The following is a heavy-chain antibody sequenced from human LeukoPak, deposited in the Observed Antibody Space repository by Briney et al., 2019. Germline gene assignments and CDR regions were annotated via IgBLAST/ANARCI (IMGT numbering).Heavy chain of an antibody. J-gene: IGHJ4*02. Sequence: PVGSLRLSCAASGFTFCIYAMRCVCQAPGKGLEWVSAISGSGGSTYYADSVKGRFTISRDNSKNTLYLQMNSLRAEDTAVYYCAKANHVFGEVILTCFDYWGQGTLVTVSS. CDR3: AKANHVFGEVILTCFDY. D-gene: IGHD3-16*02. CDR1: GFTFCIYA. CDR2: ISGSGGST. V-gene: IGHV3-23*01.